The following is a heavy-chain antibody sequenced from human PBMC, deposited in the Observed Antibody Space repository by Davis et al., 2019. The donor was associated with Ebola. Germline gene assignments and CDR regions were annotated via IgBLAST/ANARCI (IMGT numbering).Heavy chain of an antibody. CDR1: GFTFSSYA. J-gene: IGHJ6*02. Sequence: PGGSLRLSCAASGFTFSSYAMHWVRQAPGKGLEWVAVISYDGSNKYYADFVKGRFTISRDNSKNTLYLQMNSLRAEDTAVYYCAKGYGKYYYYGMDVWGQGTTVTVSS. CDR2: ISYDGSNK. V-gene: IGHV3-30-3*01. CDR3: AKGYGKYYYYGMDV. D-gene: IGHD4-17*01.